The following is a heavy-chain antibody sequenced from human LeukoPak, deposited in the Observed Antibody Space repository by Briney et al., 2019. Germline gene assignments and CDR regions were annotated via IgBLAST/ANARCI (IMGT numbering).Heavy chain of an antibody. CDR1: GGSISSYY. CDR2: IYYSGST. Sequence: SETLSLTCTVSGGSISSYYWSWIRQPPGKGLEWIGYIYYSGSTNYNPSLKRRVTISVDTSKNQFSLKLSSVTAADTAVYYCARVYGDYSDAFDIWGQGTMVTVSS. V-gene: IGHV4-59*01. D-gene: IGHD4-17*01. J-gene: IGHJ3*02. CDR3: ARVYGDYSDAFDI.